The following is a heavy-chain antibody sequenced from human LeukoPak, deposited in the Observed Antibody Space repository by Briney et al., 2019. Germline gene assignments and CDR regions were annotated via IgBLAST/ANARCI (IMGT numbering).Heavy chain of an antibody. J-gene: IGHJ4*02. D-gene: IGHD5-18*01. CDR1: GFTFSSYA. V-gene: IGHV3-23*01. CDR2: ISGSGGST. Sequence: PGGSLRLSCAASGFTFSSYAMSWVRQAPGKGLEWVSAISGSGGSTYYADSVKGRFTISRDNSKNTLYLQMNSLRAEDTAVYYCASGEGYSYGGDYFDYWGQGTLVTVSS. CDR3: ASGEGYSYGGDYFDY.